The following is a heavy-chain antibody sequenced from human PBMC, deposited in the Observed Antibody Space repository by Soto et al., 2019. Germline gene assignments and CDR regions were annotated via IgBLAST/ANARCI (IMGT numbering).Heavy chain of an antibody. CDR1: GGSFTDYY. CDR2: INHSGDT. J-gene: IGHJ5*02. V-gene: IGHV4-34*01. CDR3: ARNYYDSGRFGLDP. D-gene: IGHD3-22*01. Sequence: QVRLPQWGAGLLKPSETLSLTCAVYGGSFTDYYWSWIRQPPGQGLEWIGEINHSGDTNYNPSLKSRVTISVDTSKNQFSLKLSSVTASATAVYYCARNYYDSGRFGLDPWGQETQVTVSS.